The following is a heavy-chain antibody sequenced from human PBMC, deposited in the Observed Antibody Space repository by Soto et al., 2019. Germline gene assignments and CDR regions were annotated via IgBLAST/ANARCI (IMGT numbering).Heavy chain of an antibody. J-gene: IGHJ6*02. CDR3: ARHGHNIYGFDV. CDR2: MHPTGST. V-gene: IGHV4-4*02. CDR1: GGSVDSVNW. Sequence: QVQLHESGPGLVKPSGTLSLTCAVSGGSVDSVNWYSWVRQPPGKGLEWIGEMHPTGSTHYNPWHESRVSISMDKSRNQVSLTVTSVPSADTAVYYCARHGHNIYGFDVWGQGTTVTVSS. D-gene: IGHD5-12*01.